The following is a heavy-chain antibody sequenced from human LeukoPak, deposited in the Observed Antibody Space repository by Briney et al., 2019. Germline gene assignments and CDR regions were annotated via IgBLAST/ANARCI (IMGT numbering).Heavy chain of an antibody. V-gene: IGHV3-23*01. CDR2: ISGSGGST. Sequence: GGSLRLSCAASGFTFSSYAMSWVRQALGKGLEWVSAISGSGGSTYYADSVKGRFTISRDNSKNTLYLQMNSLRAEDTAVYYCAKSYDFWSGYYRKGFDYWGQGTLVTVSS. CDR1: GFTFSSYA. J-gene: IGHJ4*02. CDR3: AKSYDFWSGYYRKGFDY. D-gene: IGHD3-3*01.